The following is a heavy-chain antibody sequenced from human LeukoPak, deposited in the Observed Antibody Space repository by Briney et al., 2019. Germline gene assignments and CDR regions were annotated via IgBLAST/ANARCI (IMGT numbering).Heavy chain of an antibody. V-gene: IGHV1-3*03. Sequence: RASVKVSCKASGYTFTTYGISWVRQAPGQGLEWMGWINAGNGNTKYSQEFQGRVTITRDTSASTAYMELSSLRSEDMAVYYCARDKGYSGVDYWGQGTLVTVSS. D-gene: IGHD1-26*01. CDR1: GYTFTTYG. CDR2: INAGNGNT. J-gene: IGHJ4*02. CDR3: ARDKGYSGVDY.